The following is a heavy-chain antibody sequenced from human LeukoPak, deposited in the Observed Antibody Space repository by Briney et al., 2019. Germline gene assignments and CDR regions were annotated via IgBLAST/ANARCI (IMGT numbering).Heavy chain of an antibody. CDR2: ISYDGSNK. J-gene: IGHJ4*02. D-gene: IGHD5-24*01. Sequence: HPGRSLRLSCAASGFTFSSYAMHWVRQAPGKGLEWVAVISYDGSNKYYADSVKGRFTISRDNSKNTLYLQMNSLRAEDTAVYYCAKSGDGYNPAPDYWGQGTLVTVSS. CDR1: GFTFSSYA. V-gene: IGHV3-30-3*02. CDR3: AKSGDGYNPAPDY.